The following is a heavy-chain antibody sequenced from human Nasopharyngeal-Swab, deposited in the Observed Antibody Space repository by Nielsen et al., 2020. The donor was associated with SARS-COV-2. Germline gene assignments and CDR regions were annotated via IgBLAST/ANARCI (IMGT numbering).Heavy chain of an antibody. Sequence: GEFLKISCAASGFTFSSNAMSWVRQAPGKGLEWVSAISGRGGSTYYADTVKGRFTISRDNSKNTLYLQMINLRAEDTTVYYCAKDREATYYYGSGSFDYWGQGTLVTVSS. CDR3: AKDREATYYYGSGSFDY. CDR1: GFTFSSNA. V-gene: IGHV3-23*01. J-gene: IGHJ4*02. D-gene: IGHD3-10*01. CDR2: ISGRGGST.